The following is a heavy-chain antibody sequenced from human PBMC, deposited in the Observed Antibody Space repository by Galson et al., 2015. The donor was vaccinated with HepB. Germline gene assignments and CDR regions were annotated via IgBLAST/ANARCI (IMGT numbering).Heavy chain of an antibody. D-gene: IGHD2-15*01. CDR2: ISPYNRHK. CDR1: GYTFSTYS. Sequence: SVKVSCKASGYTFSTYSITWVRQAPGQGLEWMGWISPYNRHKNYAQKLQGRVTMTTETSTNTAFMELRSLRSDDTAVYYCARGALVVVVGATENNWFGPWGQGTLVTVSS. J-gene: IGHJ5*02. V-gene: IGHV1-18*01. CDR3: ARGALVVVVGATENNWFGP.